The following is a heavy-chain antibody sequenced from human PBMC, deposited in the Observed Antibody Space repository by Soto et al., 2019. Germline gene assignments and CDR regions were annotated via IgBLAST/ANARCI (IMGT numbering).Heavy chain of an antibody. CDR3: ARDMSNYDQNYYYYGMDV. D-gene: IGHD4-4*01. V-gene: IGHV1-69*13. CDR2: IIPIFGTA. Sequence: ASVKVSCKASGGTFSSYAISWVRQAPGQGLEWMGGIIPIFGTANYAQKFQGRVTITADESTSTAYMELSSLRSEDTAVYYCARDMSNYDQNYYYYGMDVWGQGTTVTVSS. CDR1: GGTFSSYA. J-gene: IGHJ6*02.